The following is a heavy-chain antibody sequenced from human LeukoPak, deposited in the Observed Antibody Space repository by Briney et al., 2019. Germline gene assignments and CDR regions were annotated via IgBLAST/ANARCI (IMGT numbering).Heavy chain of an antibody. V-gene: IGHV3-48*03. CDR1: GFTFSSYE. Sequence: PGGSLRLSCAASGFTFSSYEMIWVRQAPGKGLEWVSYISSSGSTIYYADSVKGRFTISRDNAKNSLYLQTNSLRAEDTAVYYCARPPDILTGSLDAFDIWGQGTMVTVSS. CDR2: ISSSGSTI. J-gene: IGHJ3*02. D-gene: IGHD3-9*01. CDR3: ARPPDILTGSLDAFDI.